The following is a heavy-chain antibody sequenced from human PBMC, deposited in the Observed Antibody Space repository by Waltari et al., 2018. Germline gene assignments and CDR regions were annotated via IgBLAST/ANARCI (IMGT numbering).Heavy chain of an antibody. CDR2: INHSGST. J-gene: IGHJ5*02. CDR1: GGSFSGYY. V-gene: IGHV4-34*01. Sequence: QVQLQQWGAGLLKPSETLSLTCAVYGGSFSGYYWSWIRQPPGKGREWIGEINHSGSTNYNPSLKSRVTISVDTSKNQFSLKLSSVTAADTAVYYCARGEIAVAGFNPWGQGTLVTVSS. CDR3: ARGEIAVAGFNP. D-gene: IGHD6-19*01.